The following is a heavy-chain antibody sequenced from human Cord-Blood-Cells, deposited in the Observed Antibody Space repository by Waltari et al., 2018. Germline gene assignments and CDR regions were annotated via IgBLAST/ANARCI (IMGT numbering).Heavy chain of an antibody. V-gene: IGHV4-39*01. Sequence: QLQLQESGPGLVKPSETLSLTCTVSGGSISSSSYYWGWIRQPPGKGLEWIGSIYYSGSTYSNPSLMSRVTLSVATSKTQFSLMLSSVTAADMAVYYCARQYSIGSDYFFDYWGQGTLVTVSS. CDR3: ARQYSIGSDYFFDY. CDR1: GGSISSSSYY. J-gene: IGHJ4*02. CDR2: IYYSGST. D-gene: IGHD5-12*01.